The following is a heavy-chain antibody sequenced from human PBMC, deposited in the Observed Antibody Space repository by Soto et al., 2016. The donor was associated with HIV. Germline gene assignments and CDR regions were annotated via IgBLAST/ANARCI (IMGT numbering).Heavy chain of an antibody. CDR3: TRWHTNYDY. CDR2: IKSKANSYAT. CDR1: GFTFSGST. J-gene: IGHJ4*02. V-gene: IGHV3-73*01. D-gene: IGHD4-4*01. Sequence: EVQLVESGGGLVQPGGSLKLSCVASGFTFSGSTIHWVRQASGKGLEWVGRIKSKANSYATAYAASVKGRFTISRDDSKKTAYLQMNSLKSEDTAVYHCTRWHTNYDYWGQGTLVTVSS.